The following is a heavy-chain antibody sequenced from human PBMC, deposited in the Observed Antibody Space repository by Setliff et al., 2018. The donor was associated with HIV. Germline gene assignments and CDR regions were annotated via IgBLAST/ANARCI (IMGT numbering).Heavy chain of an antibody. V-gene: IGHV1-69*13. CDR1: GGPFSTYT. CDR3: AGDKGGMPEHHYLDY. D-gene: IGHD3-16*01. Sequence: GASVKVSCKASGGPFSTYTITWVRQAPGQGLEWIGGILPLLGSTNYAQKFQDRVTITADEFTNTAYMELKSLTSGDTAVYYCAGDKGGMPEHHYLDYWGQGTLVTVS. J-gene: IGHJ4*02. CDR2: ILPLLGST.